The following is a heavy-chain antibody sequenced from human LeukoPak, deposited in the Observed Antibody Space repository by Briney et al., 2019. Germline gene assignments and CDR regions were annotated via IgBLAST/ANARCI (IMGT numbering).Heavy chain of an antibody. D-gene: IGHD5-18*01. Sequence: ASVKVSCKASGYSFTGYYIHWVRQAPGQGLEWMGWINPNSGGTKYAQMFQGRVTMTRDTSISTVYLELSRLKSDDTAVYYCAREWPGTAMVTGGGNHDYWGQGTLVTVSS. CDR1: GYSFTGYY. V-gene: IGHV1-2*02. CDR3: AREWPGTAMVTGGGNHDY. CDR2: INPNSGGT. J-gene: IGHJ4*02.